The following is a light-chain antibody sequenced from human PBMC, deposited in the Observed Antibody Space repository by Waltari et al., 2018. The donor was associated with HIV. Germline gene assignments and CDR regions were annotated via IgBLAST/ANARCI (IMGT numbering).Light chain of an antibody. Sequence: QYALTQPASVSGSPGQSITISCTGTSSDVGGYNLVSSYQQPPGKAPKLMIYEVSKRPSGVSNRFSGSKSGNTASLTISGLQAEDEADYYCCAYAGSTTYVIFGGGTKLTVL. J-gene: IGLJ2*01. CDR2: EVS. CDR1: SSDVGGYNL. V-gene: IGLV2-23*02. CDR3: CAYAGSTTYVI.